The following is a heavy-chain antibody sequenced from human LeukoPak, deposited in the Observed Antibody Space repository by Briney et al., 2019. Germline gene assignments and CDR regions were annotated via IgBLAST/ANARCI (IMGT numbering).Heavy chain of an antibody. J-gene: IGHJ3*02. Sequence: SETLSLTCAVYGWTFRDNYWSWIRQPPGKGLEWIGEINHSGSTNYNPSLKSRVTISVDTSNNQFSLKLSSVTAADTAVYYCARVGLWFGEVHAFDIWGQGTMVTVSS. V-gene: IGHV4-34*01. CDR3: ARVGLWFGEVHAFDI. D-gene: IGHD3-10*01. CDR2: INHSGST. CDR1: GWTFRDNY.